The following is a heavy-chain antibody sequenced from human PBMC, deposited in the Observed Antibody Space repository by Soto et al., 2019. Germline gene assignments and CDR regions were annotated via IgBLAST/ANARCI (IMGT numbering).Heavy chain of an antibody. D-gene: IGHD2-15*01. CDR1: GFTFSSYG. V-gene: IGHV3-33*01. J-gene: IGHJ6*02. Sequence: GGSLRLSCAASGFTFSSYGMHWVRQAPGKGLEWVAVIWYDGSNKYYADSVKGRFTISRDNSKNTLYLQMNSLRAEDTAVYYCAGFNCSGGSCYSRVYYYYGMDVWGQGTTVTVSS. CDR3: AGFNCSGGSCYSRVYYYYGMDV. CDR2: IWYDGSNK.